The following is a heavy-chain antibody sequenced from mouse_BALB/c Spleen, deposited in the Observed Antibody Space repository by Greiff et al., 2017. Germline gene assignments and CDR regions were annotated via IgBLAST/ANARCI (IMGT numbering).Heavy chain of an antibody. J-gene: IGHJ2*01. CDR1: GFTFSSFG. V-gene: IGHV5-17*02. Sequence: EVKLVESGGGLVQPGGSRKLSCAASGFTFSSFGMHWVRQAPEKGLEWVAYISSGSSTIYYADTVKGRFTISRDNPKNTLFLQMTSLRSEDTAMYYCARSKFDYWGQGTTLTVSS. CDR3: ARSKFDY. CDR2: ISSGSSTI.